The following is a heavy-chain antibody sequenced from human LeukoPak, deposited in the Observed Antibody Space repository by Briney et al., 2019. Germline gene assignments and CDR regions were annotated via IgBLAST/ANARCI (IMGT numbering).Heavy chain of an antibody. Sequence: SETLSLTCTVSGGSISSGGYYWSWIRQPPGKGLEWIGYIYYSGSTNYNPSLKSRVTISVDTSKNQFSLKLSSVTAADTAVYYCARGAFGVVIPFDYWGQGTLVTVSS. V-gene: IGHV4-61*08. J-gene: IGHJ4*02. D-gene: IGHD3-3*01. CDR2: IYYSGST. CDR3: ARGAFGVVIPFDY. CDR1: GGSISSGGYY.